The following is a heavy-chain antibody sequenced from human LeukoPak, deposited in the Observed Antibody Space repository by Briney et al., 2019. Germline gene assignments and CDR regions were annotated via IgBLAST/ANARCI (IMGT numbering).Heavy chain of an antibody. Sequence: SETLSLTCTVSGGSISSSSYYWGWIRQPPGKGLEWIGSIYYSGSTYYNLSLKSRVTISVDTSKNQFSLKLSSVTAADTAVYYCARDPRYDILTGYTLWGQGTLVTVSS. V-gene: IGHV4-39*07. CDR3: ARDPRYDILTGYTL. J-gene: IGHJ4*02. CDR1: GGSISSSSYY. D-gene: IGHD3-9*01. CDR2: IYYSGST.